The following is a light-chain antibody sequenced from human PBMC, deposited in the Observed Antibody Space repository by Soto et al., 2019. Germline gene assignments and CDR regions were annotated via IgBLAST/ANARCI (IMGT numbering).Light chain of an antibody. Sequence: DIQLAQSLYFLSASVGDRVTITCRASQGISSYLAWYQQKPGKAPKLLIYAASTLQSGVPSRFSGSGSETDFTLSISSLQPEDFATYSCQQSYSTTWTFGQGTKV. CDR1: QGISSY. V-gene: IGKV1-39*01. J-gene: IGKJ1*01. CDR3: QQSYSTTWT. CDR2: AAS.